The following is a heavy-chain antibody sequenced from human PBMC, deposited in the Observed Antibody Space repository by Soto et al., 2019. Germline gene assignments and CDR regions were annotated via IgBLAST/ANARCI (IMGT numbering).Heavy chain of an antibody. V-gene: IGHV2-5*02. CDR3: ARTSVNWGSRGLVDY. D-gene: IGHD7-27*01. J-gene: IGHJ4*02. CDR1: GFSLSTSGVG. Sequence: QITLKESGPTLVKPTQPLTLTCTFSGFSLSTSGVGVGWIRQPPGKALEWLAFLSWDDDKRYSPSLKSRLTITKDTSKNHVLLTMTNMDPVDTATYYCARTSVNWGSRGLVDYWGQGTLVTVAS. CDR2: LSWDDDK.